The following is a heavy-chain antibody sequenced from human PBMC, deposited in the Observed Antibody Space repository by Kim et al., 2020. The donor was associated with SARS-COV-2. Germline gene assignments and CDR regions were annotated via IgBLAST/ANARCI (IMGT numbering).Heavy chain of an antibody. V-gene: IGHV3-53*01. Sequence: GGSLRLSCAASGFTVSSNYMSWVRQAPGKGLEWVSVIYSGGSTYYADSVKGRFTISRDNSKNTLYLQMNSLRAEDTAVYYCARDDVVVVAATPLAPSGYYYYGMDVWGQGTTVTVSS. CDR2: IYSGGST. CDR3: ARDDVVVVAATPLAPSGYYYYGMDV. J-gene: IGHJ6*02. D-gene: IGHD2-15*01. CDR1: GFTVSSNY.